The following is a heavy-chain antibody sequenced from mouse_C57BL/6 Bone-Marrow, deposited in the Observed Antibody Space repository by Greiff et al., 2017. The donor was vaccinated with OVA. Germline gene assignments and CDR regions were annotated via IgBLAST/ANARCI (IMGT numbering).Heavy chain of an antibody. CDR1: GFSLTSYG. V-gene: IGHV2-6*01. Sequence: QVQLQQSGPGLVAPSQSLSITCTVSGFSLTSYGVDWVRQSPGKGLEWLGVIWGVGSTNYNSALKSRLSISKDNSKSQVFLKMNSLQTDDTAMYYCASDLGGTMDYWGQGTSVTVSS. CDR3: ASDLGGTMDY. J-gene: IGHJ4*01. D-gene: IGHD4-1*01. CDR2: IWGVGST.